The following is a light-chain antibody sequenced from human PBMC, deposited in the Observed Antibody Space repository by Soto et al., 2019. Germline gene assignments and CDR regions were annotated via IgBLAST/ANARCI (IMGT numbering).Light chain of an antibody. Sequence: IQMTQSPPSLSASVEDRVTITCRASQSISTYLNWYQQKPGKATKLLIFGASTLQSGVPSRFSGSGSGTDFNFTITSLQPEDFATYYCQQSFGVPVTFGQGTRLEIK. J-gene: IGKJ5*01. CDR3: QQSFGVPVT. CDR1: QSISTY. CDR2: GAS. V-gene: IGKV1-39*01.